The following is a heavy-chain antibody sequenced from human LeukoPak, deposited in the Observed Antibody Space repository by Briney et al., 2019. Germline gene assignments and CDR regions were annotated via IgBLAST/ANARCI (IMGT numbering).Heavy chain of an antibody. Sequence: ASVKVSCKASGYTFTSYGISWVRQAPGQGLEWMGWISAYNGNTNYAQKLQGRVTMTTDTSTSTAYMELRSLRSDDTAVYYCARGRATVTTYTFYYYYMDVWGKGTTVTISS. CDR3: ARGRATVTTYTFYYYYMDV. D-gene: IGHD4-17*01. CDR2: ISAYNGNT. J-gene: IGHJ6*03. CDR1: GYTFTSYG. V-gene: IGHV1-18*01.